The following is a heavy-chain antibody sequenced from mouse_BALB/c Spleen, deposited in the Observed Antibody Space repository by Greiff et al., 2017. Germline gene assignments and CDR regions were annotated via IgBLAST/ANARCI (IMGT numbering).Heavy chain of an antibody. D-gene: IGHD2-4*01. CDR1: GFNIKDTS. J-gene: IGHJ4*01. Sequence: VQLQQSGAELVKPGASVKLSCTASGFNIKDTSMHWVKQRPEQGLEWIGRIDPANGNTKYDPKFQGKATITADTSSNTAYLQLSSLTSEDTAVYYCASPHYDYDHYYAMDYWGQGTSVTVSS. V-gene: IGHV14-3*02. CDR2: IDPANGNT. CDR3: ASPHYDYDHYYAMDY.